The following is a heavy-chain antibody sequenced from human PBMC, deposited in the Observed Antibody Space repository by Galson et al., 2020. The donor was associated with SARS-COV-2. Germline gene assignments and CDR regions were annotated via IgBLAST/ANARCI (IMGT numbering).Heavy chain of an antibody. Sequence: GGSLRLSCTASGFTFGDYAMSWFRQAPGKGLEWVGFIRSKAYGGTTEYAASVKGRFTISRDDSKSIAYLQMNSLKTEDTAVYYCTLSGFAYCGGDCYVDYWGQGTLVTVSS. CDR1: GFTFGDYA. V-gene: IGHV3-49*03. CDR3: TLSGFAYCGGDCYVDY. CDR2: IRSKAYGGTT. D-gene: IGHD2-21*01. J-gene: IGHJ4*02.